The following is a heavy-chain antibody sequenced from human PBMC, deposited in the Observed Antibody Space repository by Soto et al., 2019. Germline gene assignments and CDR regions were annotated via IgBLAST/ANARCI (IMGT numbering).Heavy chain of an antibody. V-gene: IGHV3-48*02. CDR3: ARDRHDILTGYYFSKTDAFDI. CDR2: ISSSSSTI. D-gene: IGHD3-9*01. Sequence: PGGSLRLSCAASEFTFSSYSTNWGRQAPGKGLEWVSYISSSSSTIYYADSVKGRFTISRDNAKNSLYLQMNSLRDEDTAVYYCARDRHDILTGYYFSKTDAFDIWGQGTMVTVSS. J-gene: IGHJ3*02. CDR1: EFTFSSYS.